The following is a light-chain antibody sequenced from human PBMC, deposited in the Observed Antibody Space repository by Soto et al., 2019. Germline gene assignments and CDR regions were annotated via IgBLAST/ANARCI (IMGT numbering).Light chain of an antibody. V-gene: IGKV3-15*01. CDR3: QQYNIWPLT. Sequence: EVVLTQSPVTLSLSPGERATLSCRASQSVGRNYLAWYQQKPGQAPRLLIYSASTRATGIPARFSGSGSGTEFTLTVSSLQSEDFAVYYCQQYNIWPLTFGGGTKVDI. CDR2: SAS. CDR1: QSVGRN. J-gene: IGKJ4*01.